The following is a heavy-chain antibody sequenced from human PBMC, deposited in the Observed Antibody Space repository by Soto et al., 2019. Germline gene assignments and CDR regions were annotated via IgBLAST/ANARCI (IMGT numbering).Heavy chain of an antibody. D-gene: IGHD2-2*01. CDR2: MNPNSGNT. CDR3: ARGLGYCSSTSCYDYYYYYYMDV. J-gene: IGHJ6*03. V-gene: IGHV1-8*01. Sequence: APVKVSCKASGYTFTSYDINWVRQATGQGLEWMGWMNPNSGNTGYAQKFQGRVTMTRNTSISTAYMELSSLRSEDTAVYYCARGLGYCSSTSCYDYYYYYYMDVWGKGTTVTVSS. CDR1: GYTFTSYD.